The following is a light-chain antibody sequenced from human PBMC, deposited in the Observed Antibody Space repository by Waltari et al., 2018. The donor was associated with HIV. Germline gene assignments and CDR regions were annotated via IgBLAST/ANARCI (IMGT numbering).Light chain of an antibody. CDR3: QSVDRSRVV. Sequence: SYELTQPPSVSVSPGQTARITCSGDALPKQYAYWYQQKLGQAPGVVIYKDSERPSGIPERLSGSSSGTTVTLTISGVQTEDEADYYCQSVDRSRVVFGGGTKLTVL. J-gene: IGLJ2*01. CDR1: ALPKQY. CDR2: KDS. V-gene: IGLV3-25*03.